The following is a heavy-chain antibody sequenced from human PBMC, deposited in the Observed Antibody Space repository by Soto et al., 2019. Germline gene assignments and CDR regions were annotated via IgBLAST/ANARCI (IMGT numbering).Heavy chain of an antibody. J-gene: IGHJ6*02. V-gene: IGHV3-23*01. D-gene: IGHD6-6*01. CDR2: ISGSCDST. CDR3: AKGCCSRSTDYYYNDMDV. Sequence: PWESXRLSCAASGFTFITYSMYLLRHAPGKGLELVSVISGSCDSTYYADSVKGRFTISRDNSKNTLYMQMNSLRVEDTAVYYCAKGCCSRSTDYYYNDMDVWGQGTTVTVSS. CDR1: GFTFITYS.